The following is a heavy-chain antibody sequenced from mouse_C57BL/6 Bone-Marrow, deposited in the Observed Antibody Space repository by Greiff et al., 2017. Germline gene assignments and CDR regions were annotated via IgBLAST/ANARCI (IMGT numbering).Heavy chain of an antibody. Sequence: EVKLVESGGGLVQPKGSLKLSCAASGFSFNTYAMNWVRQAPGKGLEWVARIRSKSNNYATYYADSVKDRFTISRDDSESMLYLQMNNLKTEDTAMYYCVISGGGGYFDYWGQGTTLTVSS. J-gene: IGHJ2*01. V-gene: IGHV10-1*01. CDR2: IRSKSNNYAT. D-gene: IGHD3-2*02. CDR1: GFSFNTYA. CDR3: VISGGGGYFDY.